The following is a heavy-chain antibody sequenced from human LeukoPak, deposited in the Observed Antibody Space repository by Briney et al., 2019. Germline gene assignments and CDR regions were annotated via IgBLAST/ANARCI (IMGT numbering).Heavy chain of an antibody. CDR1: GGSTSSYY. D-gene: IGHD5-18*01. J-gene: IGHJ4*02. V-gene: IGHV4-59*12. CDR2: IYYSGST. Sequence: SETLSLTCTVSGGSTSSYYWSWIRQPPGKGLEWIGYIYYSGSTNYNPSLKSRVTISVDTSKNQFSLKLSSVTAADTAVYYCARDYQGGYGDKTVDYWGQGTLVTVSS. CDR3: ARDYQGGYGDKTVDY.